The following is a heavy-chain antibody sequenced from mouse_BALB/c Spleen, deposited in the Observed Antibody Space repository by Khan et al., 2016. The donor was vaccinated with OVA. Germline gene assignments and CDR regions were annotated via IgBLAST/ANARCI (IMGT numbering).Heavy chain of an antibody. CDR3: TIIFYGYDWFAY. CDR1: GSSSTSYG. Sequence: VQLQESGPGLVAPSQSLSITCTVSGSSSTSYGVSWARQTPGKGLEWLGVIWSDGNTNYHSSLKSRLTITKDNSKSQALLQLNSLQTDDTATYYGTIIFYGYDWFAYWGQGTLVTVSA. CDR2: IWSDGNT. V-gene: IGHV2-3*01. D-gene: IGHD2-2*01. J-gene: IGHJ3*01.